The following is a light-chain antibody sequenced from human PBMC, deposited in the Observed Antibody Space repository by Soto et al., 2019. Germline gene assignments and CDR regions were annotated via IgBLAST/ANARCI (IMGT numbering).Light chain of an antibody. CDR3: QQYKNWPPLT. Sequence: EIVMTQSPATVSVSPGETATLPCRASQSVSYNLAWYQQKPGQGLRLLIYGAFTRATGIPARFSGSGSGTEFTLTISSLQSEDFAVYYCQQYKNWPPLTFGGGTKVEIK. CDR1: QSVSYN. V-gene: IGKV3-15*01. CDR2: GAF. J-gene: IGKJ4*01.